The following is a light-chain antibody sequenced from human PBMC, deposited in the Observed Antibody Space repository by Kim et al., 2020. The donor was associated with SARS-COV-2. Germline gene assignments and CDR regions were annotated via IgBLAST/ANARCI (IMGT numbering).Light chain of an antibody. CDR2: KDS. CDR3: QSADSSGTYGV. Sequence: SYELTQTPSVSVSPGQTARITCSGDALSKQYAYWYQQKPGQAPVLVIYKDSERPSGIPERFSGSSSGTTVTLTISGVQAEDEADYYCQSADSSGTYGVFGGGTQLTVL. CDR1: ALSKQY. V-gene: IGLV3-25*03. J-gene: IGLJ3*02.